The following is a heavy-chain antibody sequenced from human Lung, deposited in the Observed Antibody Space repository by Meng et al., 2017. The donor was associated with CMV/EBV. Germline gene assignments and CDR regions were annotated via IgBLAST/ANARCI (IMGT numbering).Heavy chain of an antibody. CDR2: IYHSGST. J-gene: IGHJ4*02. CDR3: ARVVTALWGYYFDY. D-gene: IGHD2-21*02. Sequence: GQRQQLGRGLVKPSGTQSLTCAVSGGPISSSNWWSWVRQPPGKGLEWIGEIYHSGSTNYNPSLKSRVTISVDKSKNQFSLKLSSVTAADTAVYYCARVVTALWGYYFDYWGQGTLVTVSS. CDR1: GGPISSSNW. V-gene: IGHV4-4*02.